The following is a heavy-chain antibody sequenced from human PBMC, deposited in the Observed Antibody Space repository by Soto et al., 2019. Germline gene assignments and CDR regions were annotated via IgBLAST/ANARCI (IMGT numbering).Heavy chain of an antibody. CDR2: VNAGNGNT. CDR1: GYTFTSCA. J-gene: IGHJ6*03. CDR3: AGPIRGLW. D-gene: IGHD2-21*01. V-gene: IGHV1-3*01. Sequence: ASAKAACKDSGYTFTSCAVYSQDHATGQRVERMGWVNAGNGNTKYSQKFQGRVTITRDTSASTAYMELSSLRSEDTAVYYCAGPIRGLWWGNG.